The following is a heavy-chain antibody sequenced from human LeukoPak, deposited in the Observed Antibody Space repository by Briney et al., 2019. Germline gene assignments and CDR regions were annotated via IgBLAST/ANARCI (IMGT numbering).Heavy chain of an antibody. J-gene: IGHJ3*02. Sequence: PSETLSLTCTVSDVSISSGDYYWSWIRQSPGKGLEYIGYISYTGSTYYNPSLKSRVTISVDTSKNQFSLKLSSVTAADTAVYYCATNRGTIVVVVAGGDVFDIWGQGTMVTVSS. V-gene: IGHV4-30-4*08. CDR2: ISYTGST. CDR1: DVSISSGDYY. CDR3: ATNRGTIVVVVAGGDVFDI. D-gene: IGHD2-15*01.